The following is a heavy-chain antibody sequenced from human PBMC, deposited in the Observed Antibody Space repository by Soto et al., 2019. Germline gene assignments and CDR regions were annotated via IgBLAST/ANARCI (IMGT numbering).Heavy chain of an antibody. D-gene: IGHD2-21*01. V-gene: IGHV3-74*01. Sequence: EVQLVESGGGLVQPGGSLRLSCAASGFTFSTYWMHWVRQAPGKGLVWVSGINSDGRSKDYEDSVKGGLTISRDNATNTLYLQMNSLRAEDTAVYYCVRGVNPFDIWGQGTMVTVSS. CDR1: GFTFSTYW. CDR3: VRGVNPFDI. CDR2: INSDGRSK. J-gene: IGHJ3*02.